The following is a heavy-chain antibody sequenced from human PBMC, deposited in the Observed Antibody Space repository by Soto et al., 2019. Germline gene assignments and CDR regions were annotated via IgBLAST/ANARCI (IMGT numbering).Heavy chain of an antibody. Sequence: PSETLSLTCAVSGDSLSGLQWWAWVRQPPGKGLEWIGEISHSVGTNYSPSLKSRLTVSVDKSKNELSLKLTSLTAADTAVYYCAGHSREYGPLVSWGQGPLVTVS. CDR3: AGHSREYGPLVS. J-gene: IGHJ5*02. CDR1: GDSLSGLQW. CDR2: ISHSVGT. V-gene: IGHV4-4*02. D-gene: IGHD4-17*01.